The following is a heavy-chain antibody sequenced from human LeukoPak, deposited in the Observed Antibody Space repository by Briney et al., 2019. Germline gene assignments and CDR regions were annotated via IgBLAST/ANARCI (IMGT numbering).Heavy chain of an antibody. CDR3: ATTTGWLDAFDI. D-gene: IGHD5-12*01. V-gene: IGHV4-59*01. Sequence: KPSETLSLTCTVSGGSISSYYWSWIRQPPGKGLEWIGYIYYSGGTNYNPSLKSRVTISVDTSKNQFSLKLSSVTAADTAVYYCATTTGWLDAFDIXXQGTMVTVSS. CDR2: IYYSGGT. CDR1: GGSISSYY. J-gene: IGHJ3*02.